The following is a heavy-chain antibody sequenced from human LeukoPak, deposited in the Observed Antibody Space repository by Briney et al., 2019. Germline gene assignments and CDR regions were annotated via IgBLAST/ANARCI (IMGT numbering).Heavy chain of an antibody. J-gene: IGHJ4*02. CDR1: GFTVSSNY. CDR2: IYSGGST. Sequence: PGGSLRLSCAASGFTVSSNYMSWVRQAPGKGLEWVSVIYSGGSTYYADSVKGRFTISRDNSKNTLYLQMNSLRAEDTAVYYCAREVAIAVANEWGYYWGQGTLVTASS. CDR3: AREVAIAVANEWGYY. D-gene: IGHD6-19*01. V-gene: IGHV3-53*01.